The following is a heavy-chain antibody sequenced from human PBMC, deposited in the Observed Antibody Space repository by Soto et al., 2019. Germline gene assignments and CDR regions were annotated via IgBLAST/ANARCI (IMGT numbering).Heavy chain of an antibody. J-gene: IGHJ6*02. V-gene: IGHV1-2*02. Sequence: QVQLVQSGAEVKKPGASVKVSCKASGYTFTGYYMHWVRQAPGQGLEWMGGINPNSGGTNYAQKFQGRVTMTRDTSISTAYMELSRLRSDDTAVYYCARVAAARRYYYGMDVWGQGTTVTVSS. CDR3: ARVAAARRYYYGMDV. D-gene: IGHD6-13*01. CDR1: GYTFTGYY. CDR2: INPNSGGT.